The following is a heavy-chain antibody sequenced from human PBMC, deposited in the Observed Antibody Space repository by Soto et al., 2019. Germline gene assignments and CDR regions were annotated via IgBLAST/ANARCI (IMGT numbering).Heavy chain of an antibody. CDR2: VYHTGDT. CDR3: AREIVTAGGNNYFDP. V-gene: IGHV4-4*02. Sequence: SETLALTCGVSGGTVASSHWWSWVRQSPGRGLEWIGNVYHTGDTNFNPSLQSRVTFSVDKSNNQFSLRLTSVTAADTAVYFCAREIVTAGGNNYFDPWGPGTLVTVSS. D-gene: IGHD2-21*02. CDR1: GGTVASSHW. J-gene: IGHJ5*02.